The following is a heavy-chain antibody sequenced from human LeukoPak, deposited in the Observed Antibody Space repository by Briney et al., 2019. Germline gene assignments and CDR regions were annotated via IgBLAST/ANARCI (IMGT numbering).Heavy chain of an antibody. CDR2: VNQGGTGK. V-gene: IGHV3-7*03. D-gene: IGHD3-22*01. CDR3: ARQAGSGYWFYFEY. CDR1: GFSFSSQW. Sequence: GGSLRLSCAASGFSFSSQWMSWVRQAPGKGLEWVAIVNQGGTGKYYVDSVKGRFTISRDNAENSLYLQMNSLRAEDTAMYYCARQAGSGYWFYFEYWGQGTLVTVSS. J-gene: IGHJ4*02.